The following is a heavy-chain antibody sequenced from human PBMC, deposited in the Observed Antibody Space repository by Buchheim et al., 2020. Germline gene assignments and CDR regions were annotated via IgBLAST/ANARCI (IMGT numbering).Heavy chain of an antibody. D-gene: IGHD1-26*01. CDR3: ARVRDGSLSILDY. J-gene: IGHJ4*02. CDR1: GGSISSINW. V-gene: IGHV4-4*02. CDR2: IYHSGRT. Sequence: QVQLQESGPGLVKPSGTLSLTCAVSGGSISSINWWSWVRQPPGKGLEWIGEIYHSGRTNYNSSLKSRVSISVDKPKNEFSLKVNSVTAADTAVYYCARVRDGSLSILDYWGQGTL.